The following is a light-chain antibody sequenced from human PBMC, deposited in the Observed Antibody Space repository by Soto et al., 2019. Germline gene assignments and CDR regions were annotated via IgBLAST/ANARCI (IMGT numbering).Light chain of an antibody. CDR2: INS. CDR3: STWDDSLSAWV. J-gene: IGLJ3*02. V-gene: IGLV1-47*01. CDR1: SSNIGSNY. Sequence: QSVLTQPPSASGTPGQRVTISCSGSSSNIGSNYVYWYQQLPGTAPKLLIYINSKRPSGVPDRFSGSKSGTSASLAISGLRSEDEADYYCSTWDDSLSAWVFGGGTKVTVL.